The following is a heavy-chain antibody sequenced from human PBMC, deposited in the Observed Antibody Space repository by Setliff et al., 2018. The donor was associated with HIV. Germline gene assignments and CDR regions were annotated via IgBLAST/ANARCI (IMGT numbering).Heavy chain of an antibody. CDR2: IYTGGTT. V-gene: IGHV3-66*01. CDR3: ARGLSAAGTTCLDF. J-gene: IGHJ4*02. Sequence: GGSLRLSCAASGFNVGNTYMTWVRQAPGRGLQCVSVIYTGGTTNYAESVRGRFTISRDTSENMLYLQMNSLRVDDTAIYYCARGLSAAGTTCLDFWGPGTLVTVS. CDR1: GFNVGNTY. D-gene: IGHD1-1*01.